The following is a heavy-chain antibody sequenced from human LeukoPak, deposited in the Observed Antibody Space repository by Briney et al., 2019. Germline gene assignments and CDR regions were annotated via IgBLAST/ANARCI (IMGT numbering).Heavy chain of an antibody. V-gene: IGHV1-69*06. CDR2: IIPIFGTA. CDR1: GGTFSSYA. Sequence: ASVKVSCKASGGTFSSYAISWVRQAPGQGLEWMGGIIPIFGTANYAQKFQGRVTITADKSTSTAYTELSSLRSEDTAVYYCARDRLRYCSSTSCLDDAFDIWGQGTMVTVSS. D-gene: IGHD2-2*01. CDR3: ARDRLRYCSSTSCLDDAFDI. J-gene: IGHJ3*02.